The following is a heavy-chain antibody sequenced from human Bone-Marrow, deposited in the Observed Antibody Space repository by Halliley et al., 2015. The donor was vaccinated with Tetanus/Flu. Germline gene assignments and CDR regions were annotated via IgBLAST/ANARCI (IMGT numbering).Heavy chain of an antibody. J-gene: IGHJ4*02. CDR2: INYSGNT. D-gene: IGHD1-26*01. V-gene: IGHV4-39*01. CDR3: ARLLVGATTGNLFDY. CDR1: GGSISSSSYY. Sequence: TLSLTCSVSGGSISSSSYYWCWVRQPPGKGLEWIGSINYSGNTYYNSSLKGRVTISVDTSKNQFSLKVSSVTAADTAVYYCARLLVGATTGNLFDYWGQGTLVTVSS.